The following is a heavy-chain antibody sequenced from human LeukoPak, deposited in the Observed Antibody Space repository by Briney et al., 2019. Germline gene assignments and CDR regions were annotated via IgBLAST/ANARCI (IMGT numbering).Heavy chain of an antibody. Sequence: PGGSLRLSCGASGFTFSSYAMSWVRQAPGKGLEWVSGISGSGGSTKYADSVKGRFTISRDNSKNTLYLQMNSLRAEDTAVYYCAKDRLLVRAVISDAFDIWGQGTIVTVSS. V-gene: IGHV3-23*01. D-gene: IGHD3-10*01. J-gene: IGHJ3*02. CDR1: GFTFSSYA. CDR3: AKDRLLVRAVISDAFDI. CDR2: ISGSGGST.